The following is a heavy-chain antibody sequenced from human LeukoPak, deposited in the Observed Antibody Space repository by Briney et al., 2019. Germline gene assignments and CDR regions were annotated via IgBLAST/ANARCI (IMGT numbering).Heavy chain of an antibody. J-gene: IGHJ4*02. CDR1: GFTFSSYS. CDR3: AGEYYYDSSAYPPIDY. D-gene: IGHD3-22*01. Sequence: GGSLRLPCAASGFTFSSYSMNWVRQAPGKGLEWVSFISSSSSYIYYADSVKGRFTISRDNAKNSLYLQMNSLRAEDTAVYYCAGEYYYDSSAYPPIDYWGQGTLVTVSS. V-gene: IGHV3-21*01. CDR2: ISSSSSYI.